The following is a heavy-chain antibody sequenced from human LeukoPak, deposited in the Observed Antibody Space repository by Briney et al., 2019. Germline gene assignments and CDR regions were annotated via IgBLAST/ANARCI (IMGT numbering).Heavy chain of an antibody. D-gene: IGHD3-10*01. CDR1: GGSISSGSYY. J-gene: IGHJ6*03. CDR2: IYTSGST. Sequence: SQTLSLTCTVSGGSISSGSYYWSWIRQPAGKGLEWIGRIYTSGSTNYNPSLKSRVTISVDTSKNQFSLKLSSVTAADTAVYYCARAPMAPRRYYYYYMDVWGKGTTVTVSS. V-gene: IGHV4-61*02. CDR3: ARAPMAPRRYYYYYMDV.